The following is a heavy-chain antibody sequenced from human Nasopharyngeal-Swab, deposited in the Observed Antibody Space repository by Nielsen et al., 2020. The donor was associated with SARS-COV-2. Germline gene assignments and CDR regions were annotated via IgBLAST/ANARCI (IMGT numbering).Heavy chain of an antibody. CDR2: IWYDGSNK. CDR1: GFTFSSHG. V-gene: IGHV3-33*01. CDR3: ARDGAVGATTGVDY. D-gene: IGHD1-26*01. Sequence: GESLKISCAASGFTFSSHGMHWVRQAPGKGLEWVAVIWYDGSNKYYADSVKGRFTISRDNSKNTLYLQMNSLRAEDTAVYYCARDGAVGATTGVDYWGQGTLVTVSS. J-gene: IGHJ4*02.